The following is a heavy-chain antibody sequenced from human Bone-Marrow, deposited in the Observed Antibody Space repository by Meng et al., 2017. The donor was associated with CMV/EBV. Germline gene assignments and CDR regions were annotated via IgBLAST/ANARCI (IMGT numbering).Heavy chain of an antibody. CDR1: GGSVSSGSYY. Sequence: SETLSLTCTVSGGSVSSGSYYGSWIRQPPGKGLEWIGYIYYSGSTNYNPSLKSRVTISVDTSKNQFSLKLSSVTAADTAVYYCARVGYCSSTSCYKDIVATIKYYFDYWGQGTLVTVSS. CDR3: ARVGYCSSTSCYKDIVATIKYYFDY. D-gene: IGHD2-2*03. V-gene: IGHV4-61*01. CDR2: IYYSGST. J-gene: IGHJ4*02.